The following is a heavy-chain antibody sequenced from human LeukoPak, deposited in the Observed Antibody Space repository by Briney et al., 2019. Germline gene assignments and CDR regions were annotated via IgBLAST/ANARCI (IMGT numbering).Heavy chain of an antibody. CDR1: GGSISSYY. Sequence: PSETLSLTCTVSGGSISSYYWSWIRQPPGKGLEWIGYIYYSGSTNYNPSLRSRVTISVDTAKNQFSLKLSSVTAADTAVYYCATVLNYYDSSGYYTPLKYFDYWGQGTLVTVSS. V-gene: IGHV4-59*01. CDR3: ATVLNYYDSSGYYTPLKYFDY. J-gene: IGHJ4*02. CDR2: IYYSGST. D-gene: IGHD3-22*01.